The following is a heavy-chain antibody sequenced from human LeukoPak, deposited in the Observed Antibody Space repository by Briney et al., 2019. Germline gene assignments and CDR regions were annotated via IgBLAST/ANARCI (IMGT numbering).Heavy chain of an antibody. V-gene: IGHV4-39*07. CDR3: ARVSHTRSSGYNWFDP. D-gene: IGHD7-27*01. CDR2: IYYSGST. J-gene: IGHJ5*02. CDR1: GGSISSSSYY. Sequence: PSETLSLTCTVSGGSISSSSYYWGWIRQPPGKGLEWIGSIYYSGSTYYNPSLKSRVTISVDTSKNQFSLKLSSVTAADTAVYYCARVSHTRSSGYNWFDPWGQGTLVTVSS.